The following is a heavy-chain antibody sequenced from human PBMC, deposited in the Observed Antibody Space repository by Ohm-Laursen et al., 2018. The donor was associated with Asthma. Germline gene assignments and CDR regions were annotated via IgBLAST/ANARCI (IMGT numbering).Heavy chain of an antibody. D-gene: IGHD3-22*01. CDR1: GFTFSTHG. V-gene: IGHV3-33*01. Sequence: SLRLSCTASGFTFSTHGMHWVRQAPGKGLEWVAIIWFDGSKKYYADSVKGRFTISRDNSKNTLYLQMNSLRAEDTAVYYCARGNYYDSSGKENAVGYYFDYWGQGTLVTVSS. CDR3: ARGNYYDSSGKENAVGYYFDY. J-gene: IGHJ4*02. CDR2: IWFDGSKK.